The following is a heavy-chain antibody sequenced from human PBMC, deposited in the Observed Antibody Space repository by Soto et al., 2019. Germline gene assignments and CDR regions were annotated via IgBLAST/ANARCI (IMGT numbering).Heavy chain of an antibody. CDR1: GFTFSSYA. V-gene: IGHV3-23*01. D-gene: IGHD4-17*01. CDR2: ITGSGGRT. J-gene: IGHJ5*01. CDR3: AKDTRYGDYVRWFDS. Sequence: EVHLLESGGGLVQPGGSLRLSCEASGFTFSSYAMTWVRQAPGRGLEGVSGITGSGGRTYYADSVKGRFTISRDNSKSTLYLQMNSVRAEDTAVYYCAKDTRYGDYVRWFDSWGQGTLVTVSS.